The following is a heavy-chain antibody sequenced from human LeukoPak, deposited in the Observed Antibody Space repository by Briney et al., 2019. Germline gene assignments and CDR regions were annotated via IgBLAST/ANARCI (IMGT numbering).Heavy chain of an antibody. Sequence: KPSETLSLTCAVYGGSFSGYYWSWIRQPPGKGLEWIGEINHSGSTNYNPSLKSRVTISVDTSKNQFSLRLSSVTAADTAVYYCARDTYYYDNGDFIDAFDIWGQGTMVTVSS. J-gene: IGHJ3*02. V-gene: IGHV4-34*01. D-gene: IGHD3-22*01. CDR3: ARDTYYYDNGDFIDAFDI. CDR2: INHSGST. CDR1: GGSFSGYY.